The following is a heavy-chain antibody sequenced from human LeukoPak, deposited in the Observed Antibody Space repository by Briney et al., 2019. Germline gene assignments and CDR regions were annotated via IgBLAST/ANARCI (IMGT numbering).Heavy chain of an antibody. V-gene: IGHV1-46*01. D-gene: IGHD3-10*01. J-gene: IGHJ4*02. CDR3: ARTPFGELFFDY. Sequence: ASVKVSCKASGYTFTSYYMHWVRQAPGQGLEWVGIINPSGGSTSYAQKFQGRVTMTRDTSTSTVYMELSSLRSEDTAVYYCARTPFGELFFDYWGQGTLVTVSS. CDR1: GYTFTSYY. CDR2: INPSGGST.